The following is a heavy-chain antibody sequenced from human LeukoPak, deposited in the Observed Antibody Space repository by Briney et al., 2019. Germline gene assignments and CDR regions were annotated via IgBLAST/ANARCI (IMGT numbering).Heavy chain of an antibody. V-gene: IGHV1-2*02. CDR2: INPNSGGT. Sequence: ASVKVSCKASGYTFTGYYMHWVRQAPGQGLEWMGWINPNSGGTNYAQKFQGRVTMTRDTSISTACMELSRLRSDDTAVYYCAREGRITGSDGFDYWGQGTLVTVSS. D-gene: IGHD1-20*01. CDR1: GYTFTGYY. J-gene: IGHJ4*02. CDR3: AREGRITGSDGFDY.